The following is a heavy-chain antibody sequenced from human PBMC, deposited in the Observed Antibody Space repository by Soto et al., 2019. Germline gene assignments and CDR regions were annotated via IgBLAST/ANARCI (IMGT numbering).Heavy chain of an antibody. CDR3: AREHCSGTGCYARPDY. J-gene: IGHJ4*02. Sequence: QVQLVQSGAEVKKPGSSVKVSCKASGGTFSSYSISWVRQAPGQGLEWMGGIIPIFGTANYAQKFQGRVMINANDSTSTANMELSSLRSKDTAVYYCAREHCSGTGCYARPDYWGQGTLVTVSS. CDR1: GGTFSSYS. D-gene: IGHD2-2*01. V-gene: IGHV1-69*01. CDR2: IIPIFGTA.